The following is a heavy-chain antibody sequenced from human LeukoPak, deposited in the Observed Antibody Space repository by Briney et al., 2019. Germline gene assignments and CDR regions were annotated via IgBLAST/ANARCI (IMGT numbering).Heavy chain of an antibody. Sequence: SQTLSLTCAVSGGSISSGGYSWSWIRQPPGKGLEWIGYIYHSGSTNYNPSLKSRVTVSIDTSKNQVSLKLRSVTAADTAVYYCARGHSSVATGIPYYFDYWGRGTLVTVSS. J-gene: IGHJ4*02. CDR3: ARGHSSVATGIPYYFDY. CDR1: GGSISSGGYS. V-gene: IGHV4-30-2*01. CDR2: IYHSGST. D-gene: IGHD2-21*02.